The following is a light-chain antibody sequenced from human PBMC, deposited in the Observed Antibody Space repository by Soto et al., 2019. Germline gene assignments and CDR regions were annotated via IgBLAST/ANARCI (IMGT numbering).Light chain of an antibody. V-gene: IGLV2-14*01. CDR1: SGDIGGYNY. CDR2: EVT. CDR3: CSYSRSSIPV. Sequence: QSALTQPASVSGSPGQSITISCTGTSGDIGGYNYVSWYQQHPGKAPKLLISEVTNRPSGVSNRFSGSKSGNTASLTISGLQAEDDADYYCCSYSRSSIPVFGTGTKLTVL. J-gene: IGLJ1*01.